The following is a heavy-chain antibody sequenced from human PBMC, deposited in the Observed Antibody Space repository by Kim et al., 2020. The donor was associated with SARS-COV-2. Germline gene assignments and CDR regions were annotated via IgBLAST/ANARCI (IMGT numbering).Heavy chain of an antibody. CDR2: ITDSGGST. CDR3: AKTGQLDN. Sequence: GGSLRLSCAASGFTFSSYAMSWVRQAPGKGLEWVSSITDSGGSTSYAASVKGRFTISRDNSKNTLYLQMNSLIAEDTALSYCAKTGQLDNWGKGTLVTVS. D-gene: IGHD1-1*01. V-gene: IGHV3-23*01. CDR1: GFTFSSYA. J-gene: IGHJ4*02.